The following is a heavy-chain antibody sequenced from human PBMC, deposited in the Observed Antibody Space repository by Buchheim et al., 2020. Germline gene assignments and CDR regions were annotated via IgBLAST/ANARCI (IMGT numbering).Heavy chain of an antibody. D-gene: IGHD1-20*01. J-gene: IGHJ4*02. Sequence: EVHLVESGGGSVQPGGSLRLSCAASGFTFTKYEMNWVRQAPGKGLEWVSYISTSGSDVYYSDSAKGRFTISRDNAKNSLYLQMNSLRADDAAVYYCARAWYNWNPFDFWGQGTL. CDR3: ARAWYNWNPFDF. V-gene: IGHV3-48*03. CDR2: ISTSGSDV. CDR1: GFTFTKYE.